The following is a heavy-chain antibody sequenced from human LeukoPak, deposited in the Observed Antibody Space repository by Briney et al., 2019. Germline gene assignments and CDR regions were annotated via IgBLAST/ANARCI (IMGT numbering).Heavy chain of an antibody. D-gene: IGHD3-3*01. J-gene: IGHJ5*02. CDR1: GGSFSGYY. V-gene: IGHV4-34*01. CDR3: ARRGIYDFWSGYYTP. CDR2: INHSGST. Sequence: SEALSLTCAVYGGSFSGYYWSWIRQPPGKGLEWIGEINHSGSTNYNPSLKSRVTISVDTSKNQFSLKLSSVTAADTAVYYCARRGIYDFWSGYYTPWGQGNLVTVSS.